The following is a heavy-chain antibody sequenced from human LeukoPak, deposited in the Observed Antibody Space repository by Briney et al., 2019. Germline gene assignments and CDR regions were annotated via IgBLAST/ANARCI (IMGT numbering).Heavy chain of an antibody. Sequence: PGGSLRLSCAASGFTFSDYYMSWIRQAPGKGLEWVSYIISSGSTIYYADSVRGRFTISRDNAKNSLYLQMNSLRAEDTAVYYCARSSAGYSGYDLRWFDPWGQGTLVTVSS. D-gene: IGHD5-12*01. CDR3: ARSSAGYSGYDLRWFDP. V-gene: IGHV3-11*01. J-gene: IGHJ5*02. CDR2: IISSGSTI. CDR1: GFTFSDYY.